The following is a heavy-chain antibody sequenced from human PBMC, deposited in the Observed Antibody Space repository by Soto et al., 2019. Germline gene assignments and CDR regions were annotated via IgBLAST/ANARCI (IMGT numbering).Heavy chain of an antibody. CDR3: TRGWTAAMPYRMDV. V-gene: IGHV3-73*02. Sequence: EVQLVESGGGLVQPGGSLKLSCAASGFTLSGSAIHWVRQAFGKGLEWVGHIRGKADNDATAYSASMKGRFIISRYDLQNTAFLQVNSLKTEDTAVYYCTRGWTAAMPYRMDVWGQGTTVTVSS. CDR2: IRGKADNDAT. CDR1: GFTLSGSA. J-gene: IGHJ6*02. D-gene: IGHD2-2*01.